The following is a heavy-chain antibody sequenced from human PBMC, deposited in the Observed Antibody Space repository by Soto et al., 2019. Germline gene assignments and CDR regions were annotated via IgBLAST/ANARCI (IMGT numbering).Heavy chain of an antibody. Sequence: ASVKVSCKASGYTFTSCYMHWVRQAPGQGLEWMGIINPSGGSTSYAQKFQGRVTMTRDTSTSTVYMELSSLRSEDTAVYYCARDAPIDDYGDDPRYFDLWGRGTLVTVSS. CDR2: INPSGGST. J-gene: IGHJ2*01. V-gene: IGHV1-46*03. CDR3: ARDAPIDDYGDDPRYFDL. CDR1: GYTFTSCY. D-gene: IGHD4-17*01.